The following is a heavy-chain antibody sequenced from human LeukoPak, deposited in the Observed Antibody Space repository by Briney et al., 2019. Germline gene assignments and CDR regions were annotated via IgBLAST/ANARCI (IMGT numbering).Heavy chain of an antibody. V-gene: IGHV3-49*04. D-gene: IGHD3-3*01. Sequence: GGSLRLSCTASGFTFGDYAMSWVRQAPGKGLEWVGFIRSKAYGGTTEYAASVKGRFTISRDDSKSIAYLQMNSLKTEDTAVYYCTREWNYDFWSGYYEGYWGQGTLVTVSS. CDR2: IRSKAYGGTT. J-gene: IGHJ4*02. CDR1: GFTFGDYA. CDR3: TREWNYDFWSGYYEGY.